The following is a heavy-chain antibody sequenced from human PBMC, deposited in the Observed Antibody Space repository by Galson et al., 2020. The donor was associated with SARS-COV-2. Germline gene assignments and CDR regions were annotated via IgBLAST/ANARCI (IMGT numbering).Heavy chain of an antibody. CDR1: GFSSRSHV. CDR3: ARLALTAPIYYFDY. J-gene: IGHJ4*01. D-gene: IGHD2-21*02. Sequence: GESLKISCEASGFSSRSHVMNWVRQAPAKGLEWVSAISGGGGDTHYGDSAKGRFTISRDNSKNTLYLQMNSLAAEDTAVYYCARLALTAPIYYFDYWGHGALVTVSS. CDR2: ISGGGGDT. V-gene: IGHV3-23*01.